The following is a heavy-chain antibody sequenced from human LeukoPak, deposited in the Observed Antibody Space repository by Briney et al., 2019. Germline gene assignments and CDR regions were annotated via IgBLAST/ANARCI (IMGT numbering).Heavy chain of an antibody. D-gene: IGHD2-2*01. J-gene: IGHJ5*02. CDR1: GFTFSSYA. Sequence: GGSLRLSCAASGFTFSSYAMHWVRQAPGKGLEWVAVISYDGSNKYYADSVKGRFTISRDNSKNTLYLQMNSLRAEDTAVYYCARDPVPAAMFHCFAPGGEGPLVTVSS. CDR3: ARDPVPAAMFHCFAP. CDR2: ISYDGSNK. V-gene: IGHV3-30-3*01.